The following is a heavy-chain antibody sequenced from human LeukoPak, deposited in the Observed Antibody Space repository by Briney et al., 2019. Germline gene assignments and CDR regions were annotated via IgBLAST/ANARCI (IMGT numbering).Heavy chain of an antibody. Sequence: KPSETQSLTCSISGVSISRSFYYWGWIRQPPGKRLEWIGNIYYTGSTYYNPSLKSRVSMSVDTSKNQFSLNLTSVTAADTAVYFCARRPNLPADYGDYWRFDIWGQGRRVTVSS. V-gene: IGHV4-39*01. J-gene: IGHJ3*02. CDR3: ARRPNLPADYGDYWRFDI. CDR1: GVSISRSFYY. CDR2: IYYTGST. D-gene: IGHD4-17*01.